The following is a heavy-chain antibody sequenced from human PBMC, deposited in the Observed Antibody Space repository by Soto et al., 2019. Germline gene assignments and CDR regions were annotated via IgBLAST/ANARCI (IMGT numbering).Heavy chain of an antibody. D-gene: IGHD3-10*01. J-gene: IGHJ4*02. Sequence: SVKVSCKASGGTFSSYAISWVRQAPGQGLEWMGGIIPIFGTANYAQKFQGRVTITADESTSTAYMELSSLRSEDTAVYYCARESGYYYGSGSYSKRPYFDYWGQGTLVTVSS. CDR2: IIPIFGTA. V-gene: IGHV1-69*13. CDR3: ARESGYYYGSGSYSKRPYFDY. CDR1: GGTFSSYA.